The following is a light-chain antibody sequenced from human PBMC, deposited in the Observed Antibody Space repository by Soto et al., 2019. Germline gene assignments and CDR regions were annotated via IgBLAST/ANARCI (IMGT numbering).Light chain of an antibody. CDR1: SSDVGRYNY. CDR3: SSYAGSNNFGV. V-gene: IGLV2-8*01. J-gene: IGLJ2*01. CDR2: EVS. Sequence: QSALTQPPSASGSPGQSVTISCTGTSSDVGRYNYVSWYQQHPGKAPKLMIYEVSKRPSGVPDRFSGSKSGNTASLTVSGLQAEDEADYYCSSYAGSNNFGVFGGGTKLTV.